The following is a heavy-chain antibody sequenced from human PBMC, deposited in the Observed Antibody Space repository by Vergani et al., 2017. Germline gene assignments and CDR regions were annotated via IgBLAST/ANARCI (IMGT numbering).Heavy chain of an antibody. D-gene: IGHD1-26*01. J-gene: IGHJ3*02. CDR3: AKFNSGSYFDAFDI. V-gene: IGHV3-30*18. Sequence: QVQLVESGGGVVQPGRSLRLSCAASGFTFSSYGMHWVRQAPGKGLEWVAVITYDGSNKYYADSLKGRFTISRDNSKNTRYLQLNSLRAEDTAVYYCAKFNSGSYFDAFDIWGQGTMVTVSS. CDR2: ITYDGSNK. CDR1: GFTFSSYG.